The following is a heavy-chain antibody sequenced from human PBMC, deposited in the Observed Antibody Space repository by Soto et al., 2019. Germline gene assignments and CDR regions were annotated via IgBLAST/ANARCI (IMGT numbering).Heavy chain of an antibody. CDR2: IKSKTDGGTT. CDR3: ATKIVAATSDY. J-gene: IGHJ4*02. D-gene: IGHD2-15*01. CDR1: GFTFSNAW. Sequence: GGSLRLSCAASGFTFSNAWMSWVRQAPGKGLEWVGRIKSKTDGGTTDYAAPVKGRFTISRDDSKNTLYLQMNSLKTEDTAVYYCATKIVAATSDYWGQGTLVTVSS. V-gene: IGHV3-15*01.